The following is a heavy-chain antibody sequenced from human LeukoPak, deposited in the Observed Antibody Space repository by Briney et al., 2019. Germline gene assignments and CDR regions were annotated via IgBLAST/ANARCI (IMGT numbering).Heavy chain of an antibody. D-gene: IGHD6-19*01. CDR3: AREQWLVPSDY. J-gene: IGHJ4*02. V-gene: IGHV3-30-3*01. Sequence: GGSLRLSCAASGFTFSSYAMHWVRQAPGKGLEWVAVISYDGSNKYYADSVKGRFTISRDNSKNTLYLQMNSLRAEDTAVYYCAREQWLVPSDYWGQGTLVTVSS. CDR2: ISYDGSNK. CDR1: GFTFSSYA.